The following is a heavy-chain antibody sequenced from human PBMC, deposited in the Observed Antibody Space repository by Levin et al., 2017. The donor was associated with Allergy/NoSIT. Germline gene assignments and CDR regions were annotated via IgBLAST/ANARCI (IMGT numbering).Heavy chain of an antibody. CDR3: TRDRGSSGWFES. J-gene: IGHJ5*01. CDR2: VYYSGTT. Sequence: SETLSLTCSVSGGPVNCGSYYWSWIRQPPGKGLEWIGSVYYSGTTNYNPSLKRRASITIDTSKNQFSLTLSSLTAADTAVYYCTRDRGSSGWFESWGQGTLVSVSS. D-gene: IGHD3-22*01. CDR1: GGPVNCGSYY. V-gene: IGHV4-61*01.